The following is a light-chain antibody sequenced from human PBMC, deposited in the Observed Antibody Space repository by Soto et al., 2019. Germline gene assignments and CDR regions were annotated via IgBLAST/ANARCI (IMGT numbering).Light chain of an antibody. J-gene: IGLJ3*02. Sequence: QSALTQPASVSGSPGQSITISCTGTSSDVGAYNYVSWYQQHSGKAPKLIIYEVTNRPSGVSNRFSASKSGNTASLTILGLQAEDEADYYCSSYTSRSSWVFGGGTKVTVL. CDR1: SSDVGAYNY. V-gene: IGLV2-14*01. CDR3: SSYTSRSSWV. CDR2: EVT.